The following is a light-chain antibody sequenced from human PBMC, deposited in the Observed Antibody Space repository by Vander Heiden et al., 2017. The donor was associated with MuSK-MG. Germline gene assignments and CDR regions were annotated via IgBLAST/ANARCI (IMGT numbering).Light chain of an antibody. J-gene: IGKJ1*01. CDR2: DVS. CDR1: QSTSSR. Sequence: DIQMTQSPSNLSASVGVRVTITCRASQSTSSRLAWYQQKVGQAPKLLIYDVSNLQSGVSSRFSGSGSGTEFTLTISSLQPDDFATYSCQQDNSYPWTFGQGTKVEIK. V-gene: IGKV1-5*01. CDR3: QQDNSYPWT.